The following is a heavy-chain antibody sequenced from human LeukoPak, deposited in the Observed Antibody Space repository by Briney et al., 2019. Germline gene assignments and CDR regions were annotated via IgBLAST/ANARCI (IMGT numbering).Heavy chain of an antibody. V-gene: IGHV3-23*01. CDR3: AKDSRYSSSWYYAFDI. CDR1: GFTFRSNF. D-gene: IGHD6-13*01. J-gene: IGHJ3*02. CDR2: ISGSGGST. Sequence: GGSLRLSCAASGFTFRSNFMSWVRQAPGKGLEWVSAISGSGGSTYYADSVKGRFTISRDNSKNTLYLQMNSLRAEDTAVYYCAKDSRYSSSWYYAFDIWGQGTMVTVSS.